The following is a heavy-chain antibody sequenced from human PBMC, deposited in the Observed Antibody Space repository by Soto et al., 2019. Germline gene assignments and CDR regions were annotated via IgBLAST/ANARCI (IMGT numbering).Heavy chain of an antibody. V-gene: IGHV1-69*02. CDR3: ARVAEMGTVTKGFYYYMDV. D-gene: IGHD4-17*01. CDR1: GSTFSNYT. CDR2: IIPILGVA. Sequence: QVQLVQSGAEVKKPGSSVKVSCKASGSTFSNYTISWVRQAPGQGLEWRGRIIPILGVANYAQKFQGRVTITVDKPTSTVDMEMSSLRSEETAVYYCARVAEMGTVTKGFYYYMDVWGEGTTVTVSS. J-gene: IGHJ6*03.